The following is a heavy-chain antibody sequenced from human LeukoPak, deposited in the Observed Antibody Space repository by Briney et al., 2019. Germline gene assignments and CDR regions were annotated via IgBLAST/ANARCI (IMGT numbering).Heavy chain of an antibody. CDR3: ARRGIAAAGSSFDY. Sequence: PGGSLRLSCAASGFTFSSYSMNWVRQAPGKGLEWVSSISSSSSYVYYADSVKGRFTISRDNAKNSLYLQMNSLRAEDTAVYYCARRGIAAAGSSFDYWGQGTLVTVSS. CDR2: ISSSSSYV. CDR1: GFTFSSYS. V-gene: IGHV3-21*01. D-gene: IGHD6-13*01. J-gene: IGHJ4*02.